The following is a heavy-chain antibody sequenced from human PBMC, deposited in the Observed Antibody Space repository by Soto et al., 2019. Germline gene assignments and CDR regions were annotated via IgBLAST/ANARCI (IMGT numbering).Heavy chain of an antibody. J-gene: IGHJ6*02. Sequence: QVQLQESGPGLVKPSETLSLSCTVSGGSISSYYWSWIRQPPGKGLEWIGYVHNRGSTNYSPSLNRGVTIPVDTTNNQLSLTLSPVNAADTAVNDGARHLGPAAVGDYYYGIYVRCQGTTVTVSS. D-gene: IGHD2-2*01. CDR2: VHNRGST. CDR1: GGSISSYY. V-gene: IGHV4-59*01. CDR3: ARHLGPAAVGDYYYGIYV.